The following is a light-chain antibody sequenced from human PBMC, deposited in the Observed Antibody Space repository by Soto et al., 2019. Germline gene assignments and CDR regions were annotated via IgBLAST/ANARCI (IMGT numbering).Light chain of an antibody. J-gene: IGKJ3*01. V-gene: IGKV1-39*01. CDR1: QNINTY. CDR2: DAA. Sequence: DIQMTQSPYSLSAAVGDRVTITCRASQNINTYLNWYQQKPVKAPKLLIFDAASLQSGVPSRFSGSGSRTDFTLTITSLQPEDFATYYWQQTSSAPFTFGPGTKVYIK. CDR3: QQTSSAPFT.